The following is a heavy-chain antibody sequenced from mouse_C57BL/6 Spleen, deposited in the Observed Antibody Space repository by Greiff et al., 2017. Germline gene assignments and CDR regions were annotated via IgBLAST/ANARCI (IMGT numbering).Heavy chain of an antibody. CDR3: ARFTTVVALYAMDY. J-gene: IGHJ4*01. CDR1: GFTFSSYG. V-gene: IGHV5-6*01. CDR2: ISSGGSYT. D-gene: IGHD1-1*01. Sequence: EVHLVESGGDLVKPGGSLKLSCAASGFTFSSYGMSWVRQTPDKRLEWVATISSGGSYTYYPDSVKGRFTISRDNAKNTLYLQMSSLKSEDTAMYYCARFTTVVALYAMDYWGQGTSVTVSS.